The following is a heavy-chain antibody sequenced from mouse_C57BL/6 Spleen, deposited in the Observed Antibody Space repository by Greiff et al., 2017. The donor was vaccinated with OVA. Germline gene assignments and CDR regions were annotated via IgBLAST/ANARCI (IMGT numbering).Heavy chain of an antibody. CDR3: ARMKDSSGYPFDD. J-gene: IGHJ2*01. Sequence: VQLQQSVAELVRPGASVKLSCTASGFNIKNTYMHWVKQRPEQGLEWIGRIDPANGNTKYAPKFQGKATITADTSSNTAYLQLSSLTSEDAAIYYCARMKDSSGYPFDDWGQGTTLTVAS. CDR1: GFNIKNTY. CDR2: IDPANGNT. V-gene: IGHV14-3*01. D-gene: IGHD3-2*02.